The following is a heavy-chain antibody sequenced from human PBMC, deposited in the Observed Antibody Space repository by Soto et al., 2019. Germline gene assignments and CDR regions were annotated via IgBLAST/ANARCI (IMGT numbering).Heavy chain of an antibody. CDR3: ASQSGALPYYFDY. J-gene: IGHJ4*02. Sequence: EVQLLESGGGLVQPGGSLRLSCAASGFTFSSYAMSWVRQAPGKGLEWVSAISGSGGSTYYADSVKGRFTISRDNSKNTLYLQMNSLRAEDTAVYYCASQSGALPYYFDYWGQGTLVTVSS. V-gene: IGHV3-23*01. CDR1: GFTFSSYA. D-gene: IGHD4-17*01. CDR2: ISGSGGST.